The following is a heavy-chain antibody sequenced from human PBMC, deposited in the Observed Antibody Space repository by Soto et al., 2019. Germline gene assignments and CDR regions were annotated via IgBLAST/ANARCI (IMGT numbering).Heavy chain of an antibody. V-gene: IGHV1-18*01. CDR2: ISAYNGNT. CDR3: ARAVAGYYYDSSGPFDY. Sequence: ASGKVSCKACVYSFTSYGISWVRQAPGQGLEWMGWISAYNGNTNYAQKLQGRVTMTTDTSTSTAYMELRSLRSDDTAVYYCARAVAGYYYDSSGPFDYWGQ. D-gene: IGHD3-22*01. J-gene: IGHJ4*01. CDR1: VYSFTSYG.